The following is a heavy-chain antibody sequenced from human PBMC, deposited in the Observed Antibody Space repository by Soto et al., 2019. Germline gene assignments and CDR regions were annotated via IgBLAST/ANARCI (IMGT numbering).Heavy chain of an antibody. CDR1: GGSISSYY. D-gene: IGHD4-17*01. CDR3: ASHETLHGDSDY. CDR2: SYYSGST. J-gene: IGHJ4*02. Sequence: QVQLQESGPGLVKPSETLSLTCTVSGGSISSYYWSWIRQPPGKGLEWIGYSYYSGSTNYNPSLKSRVTISVDTSKNKFSLNLSSVTAADTAVYYCASHETLHGDSDYWGQGTLVTVSS. V-gene: IGHV4-59*08.